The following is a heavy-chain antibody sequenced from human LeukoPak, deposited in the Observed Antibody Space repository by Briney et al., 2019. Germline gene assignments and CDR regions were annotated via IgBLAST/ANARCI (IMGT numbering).Heavy chain of an antibody. CDR3: AKVGGWYEDFDY. Sequence: GGSLRLSCEASGFTVSTKYMTWVRQAPGKGLGWVSVVYSSGSTYYADSVKGRFTISRDNSKNTLYLQMNSLRAEDTAVYYCAKVGGWYEDFDYWGQGTLVTVSS. CDR2: VYSSGST. D-gene: IGHD6-19*01. CDR1: GFTVSTKY. V-gene: IGHV3-53*01. J-gene: IGHJ4*02.